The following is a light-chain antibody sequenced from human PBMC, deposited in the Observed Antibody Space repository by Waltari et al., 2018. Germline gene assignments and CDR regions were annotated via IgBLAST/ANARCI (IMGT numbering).Light chain of an antibody. V-gene: IGKV1-5*01. Sequence: DIQMNQSPSTLSPSVGDRVPLTCLARQSMSSWLDWYQQRPGKAPKLLIYDAYSLKSGGPSRFSGSGFGTEFTLTISSLQPDDFATYYCQQYNSSSGTFGQGTEVEIK. CDR1: QSMSSW. CDR3: QQYNSSSGT. CDR2: DAY. J-gene: IGKJ1*01.